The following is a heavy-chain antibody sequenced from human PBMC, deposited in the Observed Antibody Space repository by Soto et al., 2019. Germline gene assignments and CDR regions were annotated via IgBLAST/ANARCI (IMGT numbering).Heavy chain of an antibody. CDR3: ARDGVGSGSYLKT. D-gene: IGHD3-10*01. Sequence: PSETLSLTCAVYGGSFSGYYWSWIRQPPGKGLEWIGEINHSGSTNYNPSLKSRVTISVDTSKNQFSLKLSSVTAADTAVYYCARDGVGSGSYLKTWGQGTLVTASS. CDR1: GGSFSGYY. J-gene: IGHJ5*02. V-gene: IGHV4-34*01. CDR2: INHSGST.